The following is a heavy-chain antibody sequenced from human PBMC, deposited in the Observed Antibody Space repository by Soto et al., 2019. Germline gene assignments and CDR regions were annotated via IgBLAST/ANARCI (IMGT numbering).Heavy chain of an antibody. CDR3: AKDPYGDYGYFDY. CDR1: GFTFSSYA. CDR2: ISGSGGST. J-gene: IGHJ4*02. D-gene: IGHD4-17*01. Sequence: EVQLLESGGGLVQPGGSLRLSCAASGFTFSSYAMSWVRQAPGKGLEWVSAISGSGGSTYYADSVKGRFTISRDNSKNTLYLQMNSLRAEDKAVYYCAKDPYGDYGYFDYWGQGTLVTVSS. V-gene: IGHV3-23*01.